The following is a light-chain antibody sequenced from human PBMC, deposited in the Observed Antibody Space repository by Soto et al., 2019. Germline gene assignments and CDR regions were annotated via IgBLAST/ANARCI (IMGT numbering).Light chain of an antibody. V-gene: IGKV3-15*01. CDR3: QQYNNWPYT. CDR2: GAS. CDR1: QSVSSN. Sequence: EIVMTQSPATLSVSPGERATLSCRASQSVSSNLAWYQQKPGQAPRLLMYGASTRATGIPARFSGSGSGTEFTLTISSLQSEDFAVYYCQQYNNWPYTFGQGNKV. J-gene: IGKJ2*01.